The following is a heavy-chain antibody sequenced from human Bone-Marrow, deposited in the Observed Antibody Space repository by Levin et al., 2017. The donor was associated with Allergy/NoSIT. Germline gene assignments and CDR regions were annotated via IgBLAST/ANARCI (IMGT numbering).Heavy chain of an antibody. J-gene: IGHJ6*02. CDR1: GYIFTSAW. D-gene: IGHD2-15*01. Sequence: GESLKISCKASGYIFTSAWIAWVRLLPGKGLEWVGIVYPSDSETTYSPPFRGQVTISADQATNTAYLQWSSLKASDTAIYYCARHEGYLHGGRFFYFGMDVWGQGTSVTVSS. CDR3: ARHEGYLHGGRFFYFGMDV. CDR2: VYPSDSET. V-gene: IGHV5-51*01.